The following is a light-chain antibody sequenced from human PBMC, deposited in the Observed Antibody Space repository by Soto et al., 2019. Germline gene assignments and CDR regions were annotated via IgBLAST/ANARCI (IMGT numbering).Light chain of an antibody. J-gene: IGKJ1*01. CDR2: KAS. CDR1: QSISSW. CDR3: QQYNSFIWT. V-gene: IGKV1-5*03. Sequence: EIHMTQSPYTLSISVGHKVNIDCXASQSISSWLAWYQQKPGKAPKLLISKASNLDSGVPSRFSGSGSGTEFNLTISSLQPEDFATYYCQQYNSFIWTFGRGTKVDIK.